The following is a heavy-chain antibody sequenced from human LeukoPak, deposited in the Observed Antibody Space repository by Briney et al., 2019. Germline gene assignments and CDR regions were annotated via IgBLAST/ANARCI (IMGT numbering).Heavy chain of an antibody. D-gene: IGHD3-10*01. V-gene: IGHV4-31*03. CDR1: GGSISSGGYY. J-gene: IGHJ4*02. CDR2: IYYSGST. Sequence: PSETLSLTCTVSGGSISSGGYYWSWIRQHPGKGLEWIGYIYYSGSTNYNPSLKSRVTISVDTSKNQFSLKLSSVTAADTAVYYCARRFGELLPHYFDYWGQGTLVTVSS. CDR3: ARRFGELLPHYFDY.